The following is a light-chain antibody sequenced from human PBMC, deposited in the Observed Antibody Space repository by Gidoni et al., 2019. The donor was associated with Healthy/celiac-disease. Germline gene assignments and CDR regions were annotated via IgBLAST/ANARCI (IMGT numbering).Light chain of an antibody. V-gene: IGKV1-39*01. CDR1: QSIRSY. CDR2: AAS. Sequence: DIQMTLSPSSLSASVVDRVTITCRASQSIRSYLNWYQQKPGKAPKLLIYAASSLQSGVPARFSGSGSGTDFTLTISSVQPEDFATYYCKQSYRTPYTFGQGTKLEIK. J-gene: IGKJ2*01. CDR3: KQSYRTPYT.